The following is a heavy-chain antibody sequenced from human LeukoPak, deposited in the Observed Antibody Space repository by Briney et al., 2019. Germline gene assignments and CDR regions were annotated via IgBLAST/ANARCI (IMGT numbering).Heavy chain of an antibody. V-gene: IGHV1-24*01. J-gene: IGHJ5*02. CDR3: ARDPTVITSSRITVFGVVKSPHNWFDP. CDR2: FDPEDGET. Sequence: ASVKVSCKVSGYTLTELSMHWVRQAPGKGLEWMGGFDPEDGETIYAQKFQGRVTMTGDTSTRAVYMEMSSLRSEDTAVYYCARDPTVITSSRITVFGVVKSPHNWFDPWGQGTLVTVSS. CDR1: GYTLTELS. D-gene: IGHD3-3*01.